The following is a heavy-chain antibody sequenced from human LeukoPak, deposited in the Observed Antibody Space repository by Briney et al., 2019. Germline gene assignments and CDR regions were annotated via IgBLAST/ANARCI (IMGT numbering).Heavy chain of an antibody. CDR1: GFTFDDYA. CDR2: ISWNSGSI. V-gene: IGHV3-9*01. Sequence: GRSLRLSCAASGFTFDDYAMHWVRQAPGKGLEWVSGISWNSGSIGYADSVKGRFTISRDNAKNSLYLQMNSLRAEDTALYYCAKDPARFLEWLSPYYFDYWGQGTLVTVSS. J-gene: IGHJ4*02. CDR3: AKDPARFLEWLSPYYFDY. D-gene: IGHD3-3*01.